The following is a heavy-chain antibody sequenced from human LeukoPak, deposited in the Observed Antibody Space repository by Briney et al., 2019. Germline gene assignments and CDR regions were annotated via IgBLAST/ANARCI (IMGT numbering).Heavy chain of an antibody. CDR2: IRSDGSNG. Sequence: GGSLRLSCAASGFTFSIYAMHWVRQAPGKGLEWVAFIRSDGSNGYYADSVQGRFTISRDNAKNTVYLQMNSLRTEDTAVYYCARGLPNYYGMDVWGQGTTVTVS. CDR1: GFTFSIYA. J-gene: IGHJ6*02. CDR3: ARGLPNYYGMDV. V-gene: IGHV3-30*02.